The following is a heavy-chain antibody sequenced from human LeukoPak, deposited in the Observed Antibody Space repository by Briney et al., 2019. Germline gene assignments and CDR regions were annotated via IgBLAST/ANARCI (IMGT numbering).Heavy chain of an antibody. J-gene: IGHJ6*02. CDR1: GFTFSSYG. CDR2: IWYDGSNK. Sequence: GGSLRLSCAASGFTFSSYGMHWVRQAPGKGLEWVAVIWYDGSNKYYADSVKGRFTISRDNSKNTLYLQMNSLRAEDTAVYYCASTVGDYYYYYGMDVCGQGTTVTGSS. V-gene: IGHV3-33*01. D-gene: IGHD2-21*02. CDR3: ASTVGDYYYYYGMDV.